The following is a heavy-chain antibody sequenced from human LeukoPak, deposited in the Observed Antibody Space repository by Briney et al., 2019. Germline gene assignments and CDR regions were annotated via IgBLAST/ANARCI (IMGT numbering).Heavy chain of an antibody. D-gene: IGHD3-22*01. CDR3: ARPYYYDSSGYPY. Sequence: GGSLRLSCAASGFTFSSYSMNWVRQAPGKGLEWVSYISSSNGYIYYADSVRGRFTISRDNAKNSLYLQMNSLRAEDTALYYCARPYYYDSSGYPYWGQGTLVTVSS. CDR2: ISSSNGYI. CDR1: GFTFSSYS. J-gene: IGHJ4*02. V-gene: IGHV3-21*04.